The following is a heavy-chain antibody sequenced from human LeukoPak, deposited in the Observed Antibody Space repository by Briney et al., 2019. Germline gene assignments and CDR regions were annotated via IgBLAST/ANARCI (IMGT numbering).Heavy chain of an antibody. CDR2: IGWDSNSI. Sequence: GGSLRLSCAASGFTFDESAMHWVRQAPGKGLEKVSGIGWDSNSIIYADSVKGRFTISRDNAKNSLYLQMNSLRAEDTALYYCAKAVAAPGAFDIWGQGTVVTVSS. V-gene: IGHV3-9*01. CDR3: AKAVAAPGAFDI. D-gene: IGHD6-19*01. J-gene: IGHJ3*02. CDR1: GFTFDESA.